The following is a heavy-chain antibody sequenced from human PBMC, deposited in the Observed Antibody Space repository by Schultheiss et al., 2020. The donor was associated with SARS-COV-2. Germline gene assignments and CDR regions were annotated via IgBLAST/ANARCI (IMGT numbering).Heavy chain of an antibody. CDR2: INSEGSTT. V-gene: IGHV3-74*01. CDR1: GFTFSNAW. Sequence: GGERRSSCAASGFTFSNAWMSWVRQAPGKGLVCVSRINSEGSTTIYADSVKGRFSISRDNAKNTVSLQMNSLRAEDTAVYYCTRGLYNERSVGMDVWGQGTTVTVSS. D-gene: IGHD1-1*01. J-gene: IGHJ6*02. CDR3: TRGLYNERSVGMDV.